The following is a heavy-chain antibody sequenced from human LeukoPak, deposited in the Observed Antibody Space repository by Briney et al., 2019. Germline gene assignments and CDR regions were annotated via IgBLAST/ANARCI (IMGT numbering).Heavy chain of an antibody. D-gene: IGHD6-13*01. J-gene: IGHJ5*02. Sequence: ASVKVSCKASGGTFSSYAISWVRQAPGQGLEWMGRIIPILGIANYAQKFQGRVTITADKSTSTAYMELSSLRSEDTAVYYCAREASVDSSIPWGQGTLVTVSS. CDR3: AREASVDSSIP. CDR1: GGTFSSYA. V-gene: IGHV1-69*04. CDR2: IIPILGIA.